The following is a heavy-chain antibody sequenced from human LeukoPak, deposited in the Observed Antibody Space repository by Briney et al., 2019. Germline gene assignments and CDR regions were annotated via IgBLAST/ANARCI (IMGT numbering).Heavy chain of an antibody. J-gene: IGHJ4*01. CDR1: GGSFSGYY. V-gene: IGHV4-34*01. Sequence: SETLSLTCAVYGGSFSGYYWSWIRQPPGKGLEWIGEINHSGSTSYNPSLKSRVTISVDTSKNQFSLKVTSVTAADTAVYFCARIWFGLRRLYYFDYWGRGTLVTVSS. CDR3: ARIWFGLRRLYYFDY. D-gene: IGHD3-10*01. CDR2: INHSGST.